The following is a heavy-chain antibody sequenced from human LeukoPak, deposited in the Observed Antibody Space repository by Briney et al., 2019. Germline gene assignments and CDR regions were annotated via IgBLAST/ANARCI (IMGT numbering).Heavy chain of an antibody. J-gene: IGHJ4*02. D-gene: IGHD3-22*01. CDR3: AKDGVNNYYDSSGYYFDY. CDR2: ISGSGGST. CDR1: GFTFSSYA. Sequence: GGSLRLSCAASGFTFSSYAMSWARQAPGKGLEWVSAISGSGGSTYYADSVKGRFTISRDNSKNTLYLQMNSLRAEDTAVYYCAKDGVNNYYDSSGYYFDYWGQGTLVTVSS. V-gene: IGHV3-23*01.